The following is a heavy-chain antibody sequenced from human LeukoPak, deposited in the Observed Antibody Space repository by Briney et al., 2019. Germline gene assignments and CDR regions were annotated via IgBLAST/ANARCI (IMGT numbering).Heavy chain of an antibody. D-gene: IGHD2/OR15-2a*01. V-gene: IGHV4-30-2*01. Sequence: SQTLSLTCAVSGGSISSGGYSWSWIRQPPGKGLEWIGYIYHSGSTYYNPSLKGRVTISVDRSKNQFSLKLSSVTAADTAVYYCAREVSNWFDPWGQGTLVTVSS. CDR3: AREVSNWFDP. CDR2: IYHSGST. J-gene: IGHJ5*02. CDR1: GGSISSGGYS.